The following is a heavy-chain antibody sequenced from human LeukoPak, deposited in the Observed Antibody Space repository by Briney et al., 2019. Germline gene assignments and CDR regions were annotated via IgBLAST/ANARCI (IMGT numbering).Heavy chain of an antibody. D-gene: IGHD4-17*01. CDR1: GFTFSSYA. CDR2: ISGSGGST. CDR3: EKDKAVTINTKNDY. J-gene: IGHJ4*02. Sequence: GGSLRLSCAASGFTFSSYAMSWVRQAPGKGLEWVSAISGSGGSTYYADSVKGRFTISRDNSKNTLYLQMNSLRAEDTAVYYCEKDKAVTINTKNDYWGQGTLVTVSS. V-gene: IGHV3-23*01.